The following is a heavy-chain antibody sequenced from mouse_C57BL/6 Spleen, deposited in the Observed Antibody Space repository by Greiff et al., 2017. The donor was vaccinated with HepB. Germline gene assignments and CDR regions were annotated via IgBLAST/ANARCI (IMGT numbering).Heavy chain of an antibody. V-gene: IGHV5-6*01. CDR1: GFTFSSYG. CDR3: ASFYGNYVEYFDV. D-gene: IGHD2-1*01. Sequence: DVQLQESGGDLVKPGGSLKLSCAASGFTFSSYGMSWVRQTPDKRLEWVATISSGGSYTYYPDSVKGRFTISRDNAKNTLYLQMSSLKSEDTAMYYCASFYGNYVEYFDVWGTGTTVTVSS. J-gene: IGHJ1*03. CDR2: ISSGGSYT.